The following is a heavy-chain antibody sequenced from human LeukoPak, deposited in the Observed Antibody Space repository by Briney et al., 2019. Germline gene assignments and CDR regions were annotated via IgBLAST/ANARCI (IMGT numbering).Heavy chain of an antibody. CDR1: GGSISSSNYY. Sequence: PSETLSLTCTVSGGSISSSNYYWAWIRQPPGKGLEWIGSIYYSGSTYYSPSLKSRVTISVDTSKNQFSLKLSSVTAAHTAVYYCASNRQLVYFDYWGQGTLVTVSS. V-gene: IGHV4-39*01. D-gene: IGHD1-1*01. J-gene: IGHJ4*02. CDR3: ASNRQLVYFDY. CDR2: IYYSGST.